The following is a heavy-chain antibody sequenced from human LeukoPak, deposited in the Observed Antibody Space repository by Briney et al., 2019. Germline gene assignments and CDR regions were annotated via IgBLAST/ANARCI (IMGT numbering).Heavy chain of an antibody. Sequence: PGGSPRLSCAASGFTFSRYWMSWVRQAPGKGLEWVANIKQDGSEKYYGDSVKGRFTISRDDSKNTLYLQMNSLRAEDTAVYYCARIPGTDYFDYWGQGTLVTVSS. J-gene: IGHJ4*02. CDR2: IKQDGSEK. V-gene: IGHV3-7*05. CDR3: ARIPGTDYFDY. CDR1: GFTFSRYW. D-gene: IGHD1-20*01.